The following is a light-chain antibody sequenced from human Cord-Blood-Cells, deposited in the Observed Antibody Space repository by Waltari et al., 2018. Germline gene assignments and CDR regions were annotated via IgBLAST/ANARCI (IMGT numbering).Light chain of an antibody. Sequence: QSALTQPASVSGSPGQSITISCTGTSSDVGGYNYVSWYQQHPGKAPKLIIYDVSKRPSGVSNRFSGSKSGNTASLTISGLPAEDEADYYCSSYTSSSTLVFGGGTKLTVL. CDR2: DVS. J-gene: IGLJ2*01. CDR3: SSYTSSSTLV. V-gene: IGLV2-14*01. CDR1: SSDVGGYNY.